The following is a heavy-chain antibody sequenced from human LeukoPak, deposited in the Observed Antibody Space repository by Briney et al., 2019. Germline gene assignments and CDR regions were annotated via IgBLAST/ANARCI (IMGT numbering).Heavy chain of an antibody. CDR1: GFTFSSSW. CDR3: ARGGRPDY. J-gene: IGHJ4*02. D-gene: IGHD3-10*01. Sequence: GGSLRLSCATSGFTFSSSWMSWVRQAPGKGLECVANIKEDGREKYYVDSVRGRFTISRDNAKNSLYLQMSSLRAEDTAVFYCARGGRPDYWGQGTLVTVSS. CDR2: IKEDGREK. V-gene: IGHV3-7*01.